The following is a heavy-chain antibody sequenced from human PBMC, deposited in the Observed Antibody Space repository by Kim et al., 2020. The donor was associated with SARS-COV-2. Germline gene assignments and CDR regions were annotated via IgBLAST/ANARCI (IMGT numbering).Heavy chain of an antibody. J-gene: IGHJ4*02. Sequence: GGSLRLSCAASGFTFDDYAMHWVRQAPGKGLEWVSGISWNSGSIGYADSVKGRFTISRDNAKNSLYLQMNSLRAEDTALYYCAKGAGFVAGAGTDYWSQGTLVTVSS. CDR3: AKGAGFVAGAGTDY. V-gene: IGHV3-9*01. D-gene: IGHD6-19*01. CDR1: GFTFDDYA. CDR2: ISWNSGSI.